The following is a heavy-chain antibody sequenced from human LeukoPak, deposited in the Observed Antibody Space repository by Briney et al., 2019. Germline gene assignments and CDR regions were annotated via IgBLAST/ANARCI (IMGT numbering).Heavy chain of an antibody. Sequence: GASVKVSCKASGYIFRNYGITWMRQAPGQGLEWMGGIIPIFGTANYAQKFQGRVTITADKSTSTAYMELSSLRSEDTAVYYCARGPFTYYYGSGSYSYFDYWGQGTLVTVSS. CDR3: ARGPFTYYYGSGSYSYFDY. D-gene: IGHD3-10*01. CDR2: IIPIFGTA. J-gene: IGHJ4*02. V-gene: IGHV1-69*06. CDR1: GYIFRNYG.